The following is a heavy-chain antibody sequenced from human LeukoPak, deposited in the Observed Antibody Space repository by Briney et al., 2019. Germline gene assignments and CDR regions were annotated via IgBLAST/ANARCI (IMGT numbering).Heavy chain of an antibody. V-gene: IGHV4-38-2*02. CDR3: ARGWSILGGGDWFDP. J-gene: IGHJ5*02. CDR1: GYSMSSGDY. Sequence: AETLSLTCTVSGYSMSSGDYWCWIRQPPGKGLEWIARIHHGGTTYYAPSLKSRVRISLDPSKNQHFLSLRSVTAADTAVYYSARGWSILGGGDWFDPWGQGTLVPVSS. CDR2: IHHGGTT. D-gene: IGHD3-3*02.